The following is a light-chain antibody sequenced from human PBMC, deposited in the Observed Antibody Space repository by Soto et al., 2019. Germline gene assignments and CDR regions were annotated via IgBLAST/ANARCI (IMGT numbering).Light chain of an antibody. Sequence: EILMTQSPAALSVSPGEGLTLPCRASQSISRTLAWYQQRPGQAPRLLIYGASSRATGVPARFSGSGSGTDFTLTISSLQPEDFATYYCLQDYIYPWTFGQGTKVDI. CDR2: GAS. CDR3: LQDYIYPWT. CDR1: QSISRT. V-gene: IGKV3-15*01. J-gene: IGKJ1*01.